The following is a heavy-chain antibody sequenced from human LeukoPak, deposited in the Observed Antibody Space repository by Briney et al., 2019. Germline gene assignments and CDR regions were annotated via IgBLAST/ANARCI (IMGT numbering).Heavy chain of an antibody. J-gene: IGHJ6*03. Sequence: ASVKVSCKASGYTFTGYYMHWVRQAPGQGLEWMGWINPNSGGTNYAQKFQGRVTMTRDTSISTAYMELSRLRSDDTAVYYCARQLKFKYSSSSNPYYYYYMDVWGKGTTVTVSS. D-gene: IGHD6-6*01. CDR1: GYTFTGYY. CDR3: ARQLKFKYSSSSNPYYYYYMDV. CDR2: INPNSGGT. V-gene: IGHV1-2*02.